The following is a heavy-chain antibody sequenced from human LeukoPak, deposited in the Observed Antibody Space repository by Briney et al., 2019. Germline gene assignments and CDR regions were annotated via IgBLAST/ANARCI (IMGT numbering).Heavy chain of an antibody. Sequence: PSETLSLTCTVSGGSISAYYWSWIRQPAGKGLEWIGQIYPSGNSNYNPSLKSRVTMSVDTSKNQFSLNLSSVTAADTAVYYCARAGRYSSGPTLWGQGTLVTVSS. CDR2: IYPSGNS. V-gene: IGHV4-4*07. J-gene: IGHJ4*02. CDR1: GGSISAYY. D-gene: IGHD6-19*01. CDR3: ARAGRYSSGPTL.